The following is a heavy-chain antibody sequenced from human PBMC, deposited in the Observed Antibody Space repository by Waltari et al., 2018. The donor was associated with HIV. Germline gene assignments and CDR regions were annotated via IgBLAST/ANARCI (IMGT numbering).Heavy chain of an antibody. V-gene: IGHV1-2*02. Sequence: VQLVQSGAEVKKPGASVKVSCKASGYTFTGYYMHWVRQAPGQGREWQGWINPNSGGTNYAQKFQGRVTMTRDTSISTAYVGLSRLRSDDTVVYYCARDTPDAYYYDTSGYWSWGQGTLVTVSS. J-gene: IGHJ5*02. CDR1: GYTFTGYY. CDR2: INPNSGGT. D-gene: IGHD3-22*01. CDR3: ARDTPDAYYYDTSGYWS.